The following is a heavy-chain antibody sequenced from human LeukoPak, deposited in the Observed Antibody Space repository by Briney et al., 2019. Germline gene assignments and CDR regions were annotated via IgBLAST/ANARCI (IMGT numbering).Heavy chain of an antibody. CDR3: AAAYCGGDCYSDNHYYFMDL. CDR2: ISGSGGST. D-gene: IGHD2-21*02. CDR1: GFTFSSYA. J-gene: IGHJ6*03. V-gene: IGHV3-23*01. Sequence: GGSLRLSCAASGFTFSSYAMSWVRQAPGKGLEWVSAISGSGGSTYYADSVKGRFTISRDNSKNALNLQMDSLRVEDTAVYYCAAAYCGGDCYSDNHYYFMDLWGKGTTVTVSS.